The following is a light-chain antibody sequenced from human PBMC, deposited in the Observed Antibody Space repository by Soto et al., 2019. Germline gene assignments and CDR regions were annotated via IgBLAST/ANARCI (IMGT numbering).Light chain of an antibody. CDR3: HHRGNGIT. CDR2: DAS. J-gene: IGKJ5*01. Sequence: EIVMTQSPATLSVSPGERATLSCRASQSVSRYLGWYQQKPGQAPRLLIYDASSRATGIPARFSGSGSGTDFALTISSLEPEDFAVYYCHHRGNGITFGQGTRLEIK. V-gene: IGKV3-11*01. CDR1: QSVSRY.